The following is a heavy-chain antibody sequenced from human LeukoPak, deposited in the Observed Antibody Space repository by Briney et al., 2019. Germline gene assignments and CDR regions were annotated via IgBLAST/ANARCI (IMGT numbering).Heavy chain of an antibody. D-gene: IGHD2-15*01. J-gene: IGHJ4*02. CDR3: AGRASDSYLLY. CDR1: GFTFSSYG. Sequence: AGRSLRLSCAASGFTFSSYGMHWVRQAPGKGLEWVAVIWYDGSNKYYADSVKGRFTISRDNSKNTLYLQMNSLRAEDTAVYYCAGRASDSYLLYWGQGILVTVSA. V-gene: IGHV3-33*01. CDR2: IWYDGSNK.